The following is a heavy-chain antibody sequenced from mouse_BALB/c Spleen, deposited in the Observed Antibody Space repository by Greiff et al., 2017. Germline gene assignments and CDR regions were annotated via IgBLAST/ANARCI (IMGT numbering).Heavy chain of an antibody. Sequence: EVNVVESGPSLVKPSQTLSLTCSVTGDSITSGYWNWIRKFPGNKLEYMGYISYSGSTYYNPSLKSRISITRDTSKNQYYLQLNSVTTEDTATYYCAKTGTRAMDYWGQGTSVTVSS. V-gene: IGHV3-8*02. CDR3: AKTGTRAMDY. D-gene: IGHD4-1*01. J-gene: IGHJ4*01. CDR1: GDSITSGY. CDR2: ISYSGST.